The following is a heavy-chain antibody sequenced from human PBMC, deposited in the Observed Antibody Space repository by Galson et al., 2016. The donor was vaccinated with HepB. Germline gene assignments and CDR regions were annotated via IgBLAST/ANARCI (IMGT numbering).Heavy chain of an antibody. J-gene: IGHJ3*02. V-gene: IGHV5-51*01. Sequence: QSGAEVKKPGESLKISCKASGYSFTTYWIGWVRQVPGKGLEWVGIIYPGDSDTRYSPSFQGQVTNSADRSISTAYLQWSSLKASDTAIYYCARRSSDAFDIWGQGTMVTVSS. D-gene: IGHD3-10*01. CDR1: GYSFTTYW. CDR2: IYPGDSDT. CDR3: ARRSSDAFDI.